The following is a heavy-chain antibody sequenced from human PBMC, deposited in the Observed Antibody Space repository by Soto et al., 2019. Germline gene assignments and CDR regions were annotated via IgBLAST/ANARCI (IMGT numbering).Heavy chain of an antibody. CDR1: GFTFSSYG. CDR3: AKVVDTAMVDDY. V-gene: IGHV3-30*18. CDR2: ISYDGSNK. J-gene: IGHJ4*02. D-gene: IGHD5-18*01. Sequence: QVQLVESGGGVVQPGRSLRLSCAASGFTFSSYGMHWVRQAPGKGLEWVAVISYDGSNKYYADSVKGRFTISRDNSKNELSLQLNSLGGEDTAVYYCAKVVDTAMVDDYWGQGTLVTVSS.